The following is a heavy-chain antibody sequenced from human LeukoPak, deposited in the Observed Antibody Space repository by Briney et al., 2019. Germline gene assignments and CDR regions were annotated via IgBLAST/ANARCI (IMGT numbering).Heavy chain of an antibody. D-gene: IGHD3-22*01. CDR1: GFTFNNVY. CDR3: TTRLTYYYDSSAVRGVDI. CDR2: IKSKTDGGTT. J-gene: IGHJ3*02. Sequence: PGGSLRLSCAASGFTFNNVYMNWVRQAPGKGLEWVGRIKSKTDGGTTECATPVKGRFTISRDDSKNTLYLEMNSLKTEDTAVYYCTTRLTYYYDSSAVRGVDIWGQGTMVTVSS. V-gene: IGHV3-15*01.